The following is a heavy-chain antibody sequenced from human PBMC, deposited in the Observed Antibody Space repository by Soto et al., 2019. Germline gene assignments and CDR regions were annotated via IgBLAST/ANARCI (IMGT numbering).Heavy chain of an antibody. CDR2: IYYSGST. CDR1: GGSISSGGYY. Sequence: QVQLQESGPGLVKPSQTLSLTCTVSGGSISSGGYYWSWIRQHPGKGLEWIGYIYYSGSTYYNPSLQSRVTISVDTSKNQFSLKLSSVTAADTAVYYCARDAIRYDYGDYVGAFDIWGQGTMVTVSS. J-gene: IGHJ3*02. D-gene: IGHD4-17*01. CDR3: ARDAIRYDYGDYVGAFDI. V-gene: IGHV4-31*03.